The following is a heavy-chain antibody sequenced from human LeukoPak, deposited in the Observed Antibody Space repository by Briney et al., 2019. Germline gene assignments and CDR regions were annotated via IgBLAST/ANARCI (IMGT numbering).Heavy chain of an antibody. CDR3: ARGGPSRGSRFYYFDS. CDR1: GYTFSGYY. J-gene: IGHJ4*02. CDR2: INPNSGDT. V-gene: IGHV1-2*02. D-gene: IGHD3-10*01. Sequence: ASVKVSCKASGYTFSGYYMHWVRQAPGQGLAWMGWINPNSGDTHYAQKFQGRVTMTRDTSISTGYMELSRLTSDDTALYYCARGGPSRGSRFYYFDSWGQGTPVTVS.